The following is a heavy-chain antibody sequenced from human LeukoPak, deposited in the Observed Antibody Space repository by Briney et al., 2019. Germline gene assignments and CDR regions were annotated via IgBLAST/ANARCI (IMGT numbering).Heavy chain of an antibody. D-gene: IGHD4-17*01. CDR3: ARAVNWFDP. Sequence: SETLSLTCTVSGGSISSHYWSWIRQPPGKGLEWIGYIYYSGSTNYNPSLKSRVTISVDTSKNQFSLKLSSVTAADTAVYYYARAVNWFDPWGQGTLVTVSS. V-gene: IGHV4-59*11. CDR2: IYYSGST. J-gene: IGHJ5*02. CDR1: GGSISSHY.